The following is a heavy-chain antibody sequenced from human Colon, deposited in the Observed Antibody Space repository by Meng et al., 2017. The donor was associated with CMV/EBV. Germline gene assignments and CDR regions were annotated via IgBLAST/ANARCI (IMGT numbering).Heavy chain of an antibody. D-gene: IGHD2-21*02. CDR1: RGTFGSYI. Sequence: KVSGKASRGTFGSYIFNCVRHAPGQGLEWMGRIIPIVPITNYAQKFQGRVTITADKFTNTAYMELTSLRSEDTAIYYCASGGDLDPWGQGTLVTVSS. V-gene: IGHV1-69*02. CDR2: IIPIVPIT. J-gene: IGHJ5*02. CDR3: ASGGDLDP.